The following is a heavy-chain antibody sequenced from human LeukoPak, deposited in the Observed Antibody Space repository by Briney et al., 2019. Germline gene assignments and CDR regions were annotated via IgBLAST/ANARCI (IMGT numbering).Heavy chain of an antibody. V-gene: IGHV1-18*04. CDR2: ISAYNGNT. J-gene: IGHJ5*02. D-gene: IGHD3-22*01. CDR3: ARDLYSPGYYEP. CDR1: GYTFTSYG. Sequence: ASVKVSCKATGYTFTSYGISWVRQAPGQGLEWMGWISAYNGNTNYAQKLQGRVTMTTDTSTSTAYMELRSLRSDDTAVYYCARDLYSPGYYEPWGQGTLVTVSS.